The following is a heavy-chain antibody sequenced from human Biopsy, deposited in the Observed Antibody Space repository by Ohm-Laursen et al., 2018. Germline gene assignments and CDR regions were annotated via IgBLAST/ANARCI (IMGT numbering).Heavy chain of an antibody. Sequence: GTLSLTCAVYGGSFSGYFWSWIRPTPGEGLGWVGEIKHNGSTNYKPSLDSRVAISADTSKNQFSLNLYSVTAADTAVYFCARGLPRIAPMVRGRRTWFDPWGQGTLVTVSS. V-gene: IGHV4-34*01. D-gene: IGHD3-10*01. CDR2: IKHNGST. CDR3: ARGLPRIAPMVRGRRTWFDP. J-gene: IGHJ5*02. CDR1: GGSFSGYF.